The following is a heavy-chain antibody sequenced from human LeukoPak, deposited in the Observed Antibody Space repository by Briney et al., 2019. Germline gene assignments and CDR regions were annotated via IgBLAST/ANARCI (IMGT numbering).Heavy chain of an antibody. J-gene: IGHJ4*02. V-gene: IGHV1-2*02. CDR2: INPNSGGT. Sequence: ASVKVSCNAAGDTFTGYYMHWGRQAPGQGREWRGWINPNSGGTNYAQKFQGRVTMTRDTSISTAYMELSRLRSDDTAVYYCAREGEAVVVITYWGQGTLVTVSS. D-gene: IGHD3-22*01. CDR1: GDTFTGYY. CDR3: AREGEAVVVITY.